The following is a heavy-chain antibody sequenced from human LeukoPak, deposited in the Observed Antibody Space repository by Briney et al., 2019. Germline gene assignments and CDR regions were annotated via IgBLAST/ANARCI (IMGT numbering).Heavy chain of an antibody. Sequence: GGSLRLSCVASGFAPSKDWMHWVRQVPGEGLEWVSRISTGGRTTGYADCVKGRFTISRDNAKNTLFLEMNNLKVEDTAVHYCASFGQQWLESYWGLGTLVSVSS. V-gene: IGHV3-74*01. CDR1: GFAPSKDW. CDR3: ASFGQQWLESY. D-gene: IGHD6-19*01. CDR2: ISTGGRTT. J-gene: IGHJ4*02.